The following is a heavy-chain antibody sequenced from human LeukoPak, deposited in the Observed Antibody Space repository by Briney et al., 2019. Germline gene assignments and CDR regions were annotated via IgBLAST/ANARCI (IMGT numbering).Heavy chain of an antibody. D-gene: IGHD2-2*01. CDR2: FYYSGST. V-gene: IGHV4-39*01. CDR1: SGSISNSRYY. CDR3: ARDYCSGTSCYYNYYYMDV. J-gene: IGHJ6*03. Sequence: PSETLSLTCTVSSGSISNSRYYWGWIRQPPGKGLEWIGSFYYSGSTYYNPSLKSRVTISVDTPKNQFSLKLSSVTAADTAVYYRARDYCSGTSCYYNYYYMDVWGKGTTVTVSS.